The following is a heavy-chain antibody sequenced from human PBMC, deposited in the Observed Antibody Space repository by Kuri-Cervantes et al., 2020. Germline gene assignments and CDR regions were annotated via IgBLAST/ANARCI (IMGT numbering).Heavy chain of an antibody. CDR1: GFTFSSYS. D-gene: IGHD2-2*01. CDR3: ARPALVSSYYYMDV. V-gene: IGHV3-30*05. CDR2: ISYDGSNK. J-gene: IGHJ6*03. Sequence: GGSLRLSCAASGFTFSSYSMNWVRQAPGKGLEWVAVISYDGSNKYYADSVKGRFTISRDNSKNTLYLQMNSLRAEDTAVYYCARPALVSSYYYMDVWGKGTTVTVSS.